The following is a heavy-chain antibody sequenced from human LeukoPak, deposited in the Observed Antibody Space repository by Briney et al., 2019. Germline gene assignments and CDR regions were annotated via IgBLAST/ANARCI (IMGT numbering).Heavy chain of an antibody. CDR1: GGTFSSYA. CDR3: ARGRIAAAGTGEYFDY. D-gene: IGHD6-13*01. CDR2: IIPILGIA. V-gene: IGHV1-69*04. Sequence: GASVKVSCKASGGTFSSYAISWVRQAPGQGLEWMGRIIPILGIANYAQKFQGRVTITADKSTSTAYMELSSLRSEDTAVYYCARGRIAAAGTGEYFDYWGQGTLVTVSS. J-gene: IGHJ4*02.